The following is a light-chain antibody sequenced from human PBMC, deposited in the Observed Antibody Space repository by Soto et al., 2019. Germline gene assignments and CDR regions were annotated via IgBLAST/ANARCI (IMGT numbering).Light chain of an antibody. CDR3: QQYYTIPLT. V-gene: IGKV3D-15*01. CDR2: DAS. J-gene: IGKJ4*01. Sequence: EIVMAQSPATLSVSPGERATLSCRASQSISSYLAWYQQKPGQAPRLLIYDASNRATGIPARFSGSGSGTDFTLTISSLQAEDVAVYYCQQYYTIPLTFGGGTKVDIK. CDR1: QSISSY.